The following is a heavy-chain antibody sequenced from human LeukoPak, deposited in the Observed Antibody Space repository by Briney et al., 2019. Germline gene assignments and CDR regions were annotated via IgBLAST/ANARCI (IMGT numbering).Heavy chain of an antibody. D-gene: IGHD3-10*01. CDR3: AKVIRGGYGMDV. V-gene: IGHV3-48*02. J-gene: IGHJ6*01. Sequence: PGGSLKLSCAASGYTFSSFGMNWVRQAPGKGLEWVSYISDSSSITYYADSVKGRFTISRDNAKNSLSLQLNRLRDEDMSVYFCAKVIRGGYGMDVGGQGTTVTVSS. CDR2: ISDSSSIT. CDR1: GYTFSSFG.